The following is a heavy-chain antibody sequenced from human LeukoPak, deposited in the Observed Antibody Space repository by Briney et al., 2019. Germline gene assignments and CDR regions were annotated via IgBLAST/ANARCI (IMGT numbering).Heavy chain of an antibody. J-gene: IGHJ3*02. Sequence: PSETLSLTCNVSGGSVSSGSFNWSWNRPPPGKGLVGFGYIYYSGSNNYNHSLKSRVTISVDTTKNQFSLKLSSVTAADTAVYYCGRWGSGYDRAFLDIWGQGTMVTVSS. V-gene: IGHV4-61*01. D-gene: IGHD5-12*01. CDR3: GRWGSGYDRAFLDI. CDR2: IYYSGSN. CDR1: GGSVSSGSFN.